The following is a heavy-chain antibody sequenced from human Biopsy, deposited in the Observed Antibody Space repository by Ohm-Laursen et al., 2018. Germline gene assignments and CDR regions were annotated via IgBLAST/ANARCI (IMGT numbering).Heavy chain of an antibody. CDR1: GGTFSSSA. CDR2: IIGIFRTA. J-gene: IGHJ5*02. CDR3: ARGGGYNWNNGWFDP. Sequence: GAAVKASCKASGGTFSSSAITWVRQAPGHGLGWMGGIIGIFRTAHYAQKFQGRVTITADEFMSTAYMELSSLRSEDTAVYYCARGGGYNWNNGWFDPWGQGTLVTVSS. D-gene: IGHD1/OR15-1a*01. V-gene: IGHV1-69*13.